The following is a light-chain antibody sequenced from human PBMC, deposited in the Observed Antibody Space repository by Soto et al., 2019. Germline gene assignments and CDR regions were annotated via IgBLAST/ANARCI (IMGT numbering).Light chain of an antibody. Sequence: QSALTQPASVPGSPGQSITISCTGTSSDVGGYNYVSWYQQHPGKDPKLLIYDVSNRPSGVSNRFSGSKSGNTASLTISGLQAEDEADYYCSSYTSSSTYVFGTGTKLTVL. CDR2: DVS. CDR3: SSYTSSSTYV. J-gene: IGLJ1*01. V-gene: IGLV2-14*01. CDR1: SSDVGGYNY.